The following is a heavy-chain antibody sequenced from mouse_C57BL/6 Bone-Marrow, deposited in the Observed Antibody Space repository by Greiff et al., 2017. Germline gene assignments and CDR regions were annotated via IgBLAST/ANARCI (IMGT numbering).Heavy chain of an antibody. CDR2: ISDGGSYT. J-gene: IGHJ4*01. D-gene: IGHD1-1*01. Sequence: DVKLQESGGGLVKPGGSLKLSCAASGFTFSSYAMSWVRQTPEKRLEWVATISDGGSYTYYPDNVKGRFTISRDNAKNNLYLQMSHLKSEDTAMYYCARLLLRAMDYWGQGTSVTVSS. CDR3: ARLLLRAMDY. CDR1: GFTFSSYA. V-gene: IGHV5-4*03.